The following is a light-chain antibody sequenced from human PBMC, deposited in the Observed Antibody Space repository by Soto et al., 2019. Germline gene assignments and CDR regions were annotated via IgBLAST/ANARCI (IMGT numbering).Light chain of an antibody. V-gene: IGKV1D-12*01. CDR2: SAS. CDR3: QQANSFPIT. Sequence: DIQMTQSPSSVSASVGDRVTITCRASQGIRSWLAWYQQKPGKAPKFLIYSASNLQSGAPSRFIGSGSGTDFTLTISSLQPEDFATYYCQQANSFPITFGQGTRLEIK. CDR1: QGIRSW. J-gene: IGKJ5*01.